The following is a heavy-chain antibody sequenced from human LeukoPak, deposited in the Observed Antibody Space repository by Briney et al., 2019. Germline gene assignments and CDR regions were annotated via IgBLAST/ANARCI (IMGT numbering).Heavy chain of an antibody. D-gene: IGHD6-19*01. CDR3: ARDRLGVIAVAGYFDY. CDR1: GYTFTSYG. V-gene: IGHV1-18*01. J-gene: IGHJ4*02. Sequence: ASVKVSCKASGYTFTSYGISWVRQAPGQGLEWMGWISAYNGNTNYAQKLQGRVTMTTDTSTSTAYMELRSLRSDDTAVYYCARDRLGVIAVAGYFDYWGQGTLVTVSS. CDR2: ISAYNGNT.